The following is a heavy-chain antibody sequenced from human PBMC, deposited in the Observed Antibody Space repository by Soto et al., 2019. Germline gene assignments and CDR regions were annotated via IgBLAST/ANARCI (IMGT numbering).Heavy chain of an antibody. J-gene: IGHJ4*02. Sequence: SVKVSCTASGGTFSSYAISWVRQAPGQGLEWMGGIIPIFGTANYAQKFQGRVTITADESTSTAYMELSSLRSEDTAVYYCGRGGSPDYYDSSGYLLFDYWGQGTLVTVSS. CDR3: GRGGSPDYYDSSGYLLFDY. V-gene: IGHV1-69*13. CDR1: GGTFSSYA. D-gene: IGHD3-22*01. CDR2: IIPIFGTA.